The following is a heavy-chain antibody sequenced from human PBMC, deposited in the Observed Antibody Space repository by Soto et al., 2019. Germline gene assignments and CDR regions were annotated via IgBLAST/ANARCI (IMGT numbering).Heavy chain of an antibody. D-gene: IGHD2-15*01. CDR3: ATVGRYCSGGSCYSGDAFDI. Sequence: QVQLVQSGAEVKKPGSSVKVSCKASGGTFSSYAISWVRQAPGQGLEGMGGIIPIFGTANYAQKFQGRVTITAAKSTSTAHTELSSLRSEDTAVYYCATVGRYCSGGSCYSGDAFDIWGQGTMVTVSS. CDR2: IIPIFGTA. J-gene: IGHJ3*02. CDR1: GGTFSSYA. V-gene: IGHV1-69*06.